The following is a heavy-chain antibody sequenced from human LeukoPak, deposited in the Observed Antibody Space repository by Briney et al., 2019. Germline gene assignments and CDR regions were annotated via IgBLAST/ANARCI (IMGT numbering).Heavy chain of an antibody. Sequence: AASVKVSCKASGGTFSSYAISWVRQAPGQGLEWMGGSIPIFGTANYAQKFQGRVTIITDETTSTAYMELSSLRSDDTAVYYCARERGGCTNGVCPPSFDYWGQGTLVTVSS. CDR2: SIPIFGTA. D-gene: IGHD2-8*01. J-gene: IGHJ4*02. V-gene: IGHV1-69*05. CDR1: GGTFSSYA. CDR3: ARERGGCTNGVCPPSFDY.